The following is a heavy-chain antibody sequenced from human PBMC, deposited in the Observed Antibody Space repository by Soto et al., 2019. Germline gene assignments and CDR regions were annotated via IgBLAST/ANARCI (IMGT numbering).Heavy chain of an antibody. D-gene: IGHD3-16*01. V-gene: IGHV6-1*01. Sequence: PSQTLSLPCAISVDSVSSNHATWDCIRQSPSRGLEWLGRTYYRSKWYYDYALSVKSGITINQDTSNNQLSLQLNSVTPDDTAVNYCVRLIGNSWLDSWGQGKLVTVSS. CDR2: TYYRSKWYY. CDR3: VRLIGNSWLDS. CDR1: VDSVSSNHAT. J-gene: IGHJ5*01.